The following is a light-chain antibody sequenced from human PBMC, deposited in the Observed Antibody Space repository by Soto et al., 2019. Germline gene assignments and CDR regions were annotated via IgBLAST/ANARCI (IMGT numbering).Light chain of an antibody. CDR3: AAWDDSLNGRV. CDR2: NNN. CDR1: SSNIGGNT. Sequence: QSVLTQPPSASGTPGQRVTISCSGSSSNIGGNTVNWYQHLPGTAPKLLIYNNNQRPSGVPDRFSGSRSGTSASLAISGLQSEDEADYYCAAWDDSLNGRVFGGGTKLTVL. V-gene: IGLV1-44*01. J-gene: IGLJ2*01.